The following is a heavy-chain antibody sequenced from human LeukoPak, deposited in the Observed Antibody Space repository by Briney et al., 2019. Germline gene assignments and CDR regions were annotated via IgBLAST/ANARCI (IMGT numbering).Heavy chain of an antibody. J-gene: IGHJ6*02. V-gene: IGHV1-46*01. CDR1: GYTFTSYY. CDR3: ARGRSSSWSYYYYYYGMDV. Sequence: VASVKVSCKASGYTFTSYYMHWVRQAPGQGLEWMGIINPSGGSTSYAQKFQGRVTMTRDTSTSTVYMELSSLRSEDTAVYYCARGRSSSWSYYYYYYGMDVWGQGTTVTVSS. CDR2: INPSGGST. D-gene: IGHD6-13*01.